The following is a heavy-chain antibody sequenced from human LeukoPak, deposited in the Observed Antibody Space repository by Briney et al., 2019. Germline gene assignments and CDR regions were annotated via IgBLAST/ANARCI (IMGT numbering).Heavy chain of an antibody. V-gene: IGHV1-69*01. CDR2: IIPIFGTA. CDR1: GGTFSSYA. J-gene: IGHJ2*01. CDR3: ARGYSYGSNYWYFDL. Sequence: ESSVKVSCKASGGTFSSYAISWVRQAPGQGLEWMGGIIPIFGTANYAQKFQGRVTITADESTSTAYMELSSLRSEDTAVYYCARGYSYGSNYWYFDLWGRGTLVTVSS. D-gene: IGHD5-18*01.